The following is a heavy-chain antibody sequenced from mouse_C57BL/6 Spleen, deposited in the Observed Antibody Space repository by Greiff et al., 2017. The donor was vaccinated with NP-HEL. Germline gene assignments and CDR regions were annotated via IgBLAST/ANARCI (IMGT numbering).Heavy chain of an antibody. CDR3: ARSPHYGNGEYYFDY. D-gene: IGHD2-1*01. Sequence: EVQLQQSGAELVKPGASVKLSCTASGFNIKDYYMHWVKQRTEQGLEWIGRIDPEDGETKYAPKFQGKATITADTSSNTAYLQLSSLTSEDTAVYYCARSPHYGNGEYYFDYWGQGTTLTVSS. V-gene: IGHV14-2*01. CDR1: GFNIKDYY. CDR2: IDPEDGET. J-gene: IGHJ2*01.